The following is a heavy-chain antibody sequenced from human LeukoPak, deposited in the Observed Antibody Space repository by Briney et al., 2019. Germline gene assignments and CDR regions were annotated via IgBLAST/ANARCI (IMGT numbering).Heavy chain of an antibody. CDR1: GFTFSSYS. D-gene: IGHD6-19*01. V-gene: IGHV3-21*01. CDR2: ISSSSSYI. Sequence: GGSLRLSCAASGFTFSSYSMNWARQAPGKGLEWVSSISSSSSYIYYADSVKGRFTISRDNAKNSLYLQMNSLRAEDTAVYYCASGKRAVAAPFDYWGQGTLVTVSS. J-gene: IGHJ4*02. CDR3: ASGKRAVAAPFDY.